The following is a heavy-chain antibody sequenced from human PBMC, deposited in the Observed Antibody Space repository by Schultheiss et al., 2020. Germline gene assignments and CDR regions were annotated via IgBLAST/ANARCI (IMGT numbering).Heavy chain of an antibody. CDR2: IYYSGST. J-gene: IGHJ4*02. CDR3: ARGRRGGSSSWHKILPTDDY. CDR1: GGSISSSSYY. D-gene: IGHD6-13*01. Sequence: SETLSLTCTVSGGSISSSSYYWGWIRQPPGKGLEWIGSIYYSGSTYYNPSLKSRVTISVDTSKNQFSLKLSSVTAADTAVYYCARGRRGGSSSWHKILPTDDYWGQGTLVTVSS. V-gene: IGHV4-39*07.